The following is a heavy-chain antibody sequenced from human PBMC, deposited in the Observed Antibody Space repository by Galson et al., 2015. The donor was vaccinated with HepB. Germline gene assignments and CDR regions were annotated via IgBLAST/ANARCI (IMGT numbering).Heavy chain of an antibody. CDR1: GFTFSSYS. D-gene: IGHD6-13*01. CDR3: ARETAAAGTYNWFDP. V-gene: IGHV3-48*01. J-gene: IGHJ5*02. CDR2: ISSSNSTI. Sequence: SLRLSCAASGFTFSSYSMNWVRQAPGKGLEWVSYISSSNSTIYYADSVKGRFTISRDNAKNSLYLQMNSLRAEDAAVYYCARETAAAGTYNWFDPWGQGTLVTVSS.